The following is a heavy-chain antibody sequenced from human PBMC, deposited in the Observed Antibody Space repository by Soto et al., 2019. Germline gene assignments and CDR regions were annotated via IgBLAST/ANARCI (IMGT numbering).Heavy chain of an antibody. V-gene: IGHV3-66*01. Sequence: EVQLVESGGGLVQPGGSLRLSCAASGFTVSSNYMSWVRQAPGKGLEWVSVIYSGGSTYYADSVKGRFTISRDNSKNTLYLQMNSLRAEDTAVYYCARDIVRGWLRYFDYWGQGTLVTVSS. CDR1: GFTVSSNY. CDR3: ARDIVRGWLRYFDY. CDR2: IYSGGST. D-gene: IGHD3-16*02. J-gene: IGHJ4*02.